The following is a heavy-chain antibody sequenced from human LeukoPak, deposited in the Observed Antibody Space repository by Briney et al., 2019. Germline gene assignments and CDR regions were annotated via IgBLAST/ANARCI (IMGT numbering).Heavy chain of an antibody. J-gene: IGHJ4*02. CDR3: ARAAHNQKIYSSGWYKEVGYFDY. CDR1: GGSFSGYY. D-gene: IGHD6-19*01. Sequence: SETLSLTCAVYGGSFSGYYWSWIRQPPGKGLEWIGEINHSGSTNYNPSLKSRVTISVDTSKNQFSLKLSSVTAADTAVYYCARAAHNQKIYSSGWYKEVGYFDYWGQGTLVTVSS. V-gene: IGHV4-34*01. CDR2: INHSGST.